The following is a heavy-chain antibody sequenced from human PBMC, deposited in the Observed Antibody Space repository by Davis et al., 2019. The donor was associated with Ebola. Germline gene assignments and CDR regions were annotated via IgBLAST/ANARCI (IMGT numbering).Heavy chain of an antibody. J-gene: IGHJ3*01. D-gene: IGHD3-10*01. V-gene: IGHV3-66*01. CDR1: GFPVSSNY. CDR3: ARAQDTALLWFGEGGSFDL. CDR2: IYTGGGT. Sequence: GGSLRLSCAASGFPVSSNYMTWVRQAPGKGLEWVSVIYTGGGTYYAGSVKGRFTISRDNSGNTLYLQMDSLRAEDTALYFCARAQDTALLWFGEGGSFDLWGQGTMVTVSS.